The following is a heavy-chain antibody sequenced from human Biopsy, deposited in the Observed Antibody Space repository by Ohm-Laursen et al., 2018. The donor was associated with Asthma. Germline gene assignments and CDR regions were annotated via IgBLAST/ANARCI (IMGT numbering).Heavy chain of an antibody. Sequence: SLRLSCTAPGFVFRSHAMHWVRQAPGKGLEWVAVVSYDGGVAHYADSMKGRFTISRDNAKSTLYLQMNRLRTDDAAVYYCAKRRGYSDLTDFDHWGQGTLVTVSS. V-gene: IGHV3-30-3*02. CDR3: AKRRGYSDLTDFDH. CDR1: GFVFRSHA. CDR2: VSYDGGVA. D-gene: IGHD3-3*01. J-gene: IGHJ4*02.